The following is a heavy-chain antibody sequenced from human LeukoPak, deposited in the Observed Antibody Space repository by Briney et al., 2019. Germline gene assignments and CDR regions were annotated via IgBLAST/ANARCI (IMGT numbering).Heavy chain of an antibody. D-gene: IGHD1-1*01. CDR2: IKQDGSEK. V-gene: IGHV3-7*03. Sequence: PGGSLRLSCAASGFTFSGYYMGWIRQAPGKGLEWVANIKQDGSEKYCVDSVKGRFTISRDNAKNSLYLQMNSLRAEDTAVYYCARGGLWGTFDYWGQGTLVTVSS. CDR3: ARGGLWGTFDY. CDR1: GFTFSGYY. J-gene: IGHJ4*02.